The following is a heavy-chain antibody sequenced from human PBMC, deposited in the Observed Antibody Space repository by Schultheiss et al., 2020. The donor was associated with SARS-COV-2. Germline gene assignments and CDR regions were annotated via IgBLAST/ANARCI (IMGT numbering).Heavy chain of an antibody. J-gene: IGHJ5*02. CDR1: GGSISSGGYY. CDR3: ARDSGDIRSP. CDR2: INHSGST. V-gene: IGHV4-31*03. Sequence: SETLSLTCTVSGGSISSGGYYWNWIRQPPGKGLEWIGEINHSGSTNYNPSLKSRLSISVDTSKNQFSLKLSSVTAADTAVYYCARDSGDIRSPWGQGTLVTVSS.